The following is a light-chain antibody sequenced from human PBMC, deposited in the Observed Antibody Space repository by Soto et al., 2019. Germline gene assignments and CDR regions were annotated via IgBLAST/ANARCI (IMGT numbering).Light chain of an antibody. V-gene: IGKV3-15*01. CDR2: GAS. CDR3: QQYHNWWT. CDR1: QSISTN. J-gene: IGKJ1*01. Sequence: EIVMTQSPGTLSVSPGQRATLSCRASQSISTNLAWYQQKPGQAPRLLIYGASTRATGIPGRFSGSGSGTEFTLNISSLQSEDFVVYYCQQYHNWWTFGQGTKVEIK.